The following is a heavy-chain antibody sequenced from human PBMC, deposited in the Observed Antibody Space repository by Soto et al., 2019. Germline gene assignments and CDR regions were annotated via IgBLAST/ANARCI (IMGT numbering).Heavy chain of an antibody. CDR3: ARGTRVIPAESDFDY. V-gene: IGHV3-74*01. D-gene: IGHD2-2*01. CDR1: GFTFSTYW. J-gene: IGHJ4*02. CDR2: TNTDGSST. Sequence: GGSLRLSCAASGFTFSTYWMHWVRQVPGKGLVLVSRTNTDGSSTTYADSVEGRFTISRDNAKNTLYLQMNSLRAEDTAVYYCARGTRVIPAESDFDYWGQGTLVTVSS.